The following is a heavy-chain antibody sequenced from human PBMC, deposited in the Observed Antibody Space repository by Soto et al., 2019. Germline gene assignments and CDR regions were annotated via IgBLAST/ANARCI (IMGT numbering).Heavy chain of an antibody. Sequence: GGSLRLSCAASGFTFSSYAMSWVRQAPGKGLEWVSAISGSGGSTYYADSVKGRFTISRDNSKNTLYLQMNSLRAEDTAVYYCAKDDFYYDSSGYYSYWGQGTLVTVSS. V-gene: IGHV3-23*01. CDR3: AKDDFYYDSSGYYSY. J-gene: IGHJ4*02. CDR2: ISGSGGST. D-gene: IGHD3-22*01. CDR1: GFTFSSYA.